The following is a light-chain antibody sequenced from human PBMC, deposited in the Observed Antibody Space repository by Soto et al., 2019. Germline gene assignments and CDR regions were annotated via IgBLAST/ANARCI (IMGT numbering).Light chain of an antibody. Sequence: QSALTQPRSVSGSPGQTVTISCTGTSRDVGFSNYISWYQQHPGEAPKLVIYDVAQRPSGVPDRLSGSRSGKTASLTISGLQPDDEGDYYCRSYVGGDTLIFGSGTKVTVL. CDR1: SRDVGFSNY. CDR3: RSYVGGDTLI. V-gene: IGLV2-11*01. CDR2: DVA. J-gene: IGLJ1*01.